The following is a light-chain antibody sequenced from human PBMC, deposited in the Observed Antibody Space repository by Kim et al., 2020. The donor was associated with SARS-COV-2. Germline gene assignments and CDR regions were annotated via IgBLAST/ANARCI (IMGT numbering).Light chain of an antibody. Sequence: PASISCSASQSPVHSNGNIYLNWFHQRPGQSPRRLIYRISNRDSGVPDRFSGSGSGTDFTLRISRVEAEDVGVYYCMQGTHFPWTFGQGTKVDIK. CDR3: MQGTHFPWT. V-gene: IGKV2-30*02. CDR2: RIS. J-gene: IGKJ1*01. CDR1: QSPVHSNGNIY.